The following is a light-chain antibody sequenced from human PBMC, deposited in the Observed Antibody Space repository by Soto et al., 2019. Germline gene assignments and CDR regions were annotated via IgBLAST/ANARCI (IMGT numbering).Light chain of an antibody. CDR3: QQYNNLPRT. V-gene: IGKV3-15*01. CDR2: DAS. J-gene: IGKJ4*02. CDR1: QSVSRN. Sequence: EIVMTQSPATLSVSPGESATLSCRASQSVSRNLAWYQQKPGQAPSLLIYDASTRATGIPVRFSGSGSGTEFNLTISSLQSEDLAVYYCQQYNNLPRTFGRGTKVEIK.